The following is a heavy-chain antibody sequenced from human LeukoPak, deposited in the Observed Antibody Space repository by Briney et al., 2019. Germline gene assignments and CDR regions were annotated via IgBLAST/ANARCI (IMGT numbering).Heavy chain of an antibody. V-gene: IGHV4-39*07. CDR1: GGSISSSSYY. Sequence: SETLSLTCTVSGGSISSSSYYWGWIRQPPGKGLEWIGSIYYSGSTYYNPSLKSRVTISADTSKNQFSLKLSSVTAADTAVYYCARGYDRRADHWGQGTLVTVSS. J-gene: IGHJ4*02. CDR2: IYYSGST. CDR3: ARGYDRRADH. D-gene: IGHD3-22*01.